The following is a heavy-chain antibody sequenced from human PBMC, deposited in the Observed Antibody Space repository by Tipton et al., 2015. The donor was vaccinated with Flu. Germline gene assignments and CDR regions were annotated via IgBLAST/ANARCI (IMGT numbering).Heavy chain of an antibody. J-gene: IGHJ3*02. CDR1: GYTFTGYY. Sequence: QLVQSGPEVKKPGASVKVSCKTSGYTFTGYYIHWVRQAPGQGLEWMGWINPNSGGTSYAQKFQGRVTMTRDTSISTSYLELSRLRSDDTAVYYCARERAAFDIWGQGTMVTVSS. V-gene: IGHV1-2*02. CDR2: INPNSGGT. CDR3: ARERAAFDI.